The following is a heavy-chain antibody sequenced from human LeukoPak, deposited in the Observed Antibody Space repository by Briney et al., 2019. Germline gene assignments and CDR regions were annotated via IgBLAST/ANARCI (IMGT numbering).Heavy chain of an antibody. CDR2: INPSGGST. Sequence: ASVKVSCKASGYTFTSYYMHWLRQAPGQGLEWMGIINPSGGSTSYAQKFQGRVTMTRDTSTSTVYMELSSLRSEDTAVYYCASQVVPAAIVYWGQGTLVTVSS. V-gene: IGHV1-46*01. CDR1: GYTFTSYY. J-gene: IGHJ4*02. CDR3: ASQVVPAAIVY. D-gene: IGHD2-2*01.